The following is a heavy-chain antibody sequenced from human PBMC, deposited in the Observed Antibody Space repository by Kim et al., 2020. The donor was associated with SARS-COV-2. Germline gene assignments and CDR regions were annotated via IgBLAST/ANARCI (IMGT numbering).Heavy chain of an antibody. CDR2: IYTSGST. CDR3: ARAPYDFWSGDYYGMDV. J-gene: IGHJ6*02. D-gene: IGHD3-3*01. CDR1: GGSISSYY. V-gene: IGHV4-4*07. Sequence: SETLSLTCTVSGGSISSYYWSWIRQPAGKGLEWIGRIYTSGSTNYNPSLKSRVTMSVDTSKNQFSLKLSSVTAADTAVYYCARAPYDFWSGDYYGMDVWGQGTTVTVSS.